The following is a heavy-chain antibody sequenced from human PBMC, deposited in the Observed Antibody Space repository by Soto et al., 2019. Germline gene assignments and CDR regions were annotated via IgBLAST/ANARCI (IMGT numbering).Heavy chain of an antibody. J-gene: IGHJ4*02. Sequence: VQLVQSGAEGKKPGESLKISCKASGYRFSTYWIGWVRQMPGKGLEWMGIIYPDDSDTRYSPTFQGQVTISADKSTSTAYLQWSRLKASDTAMYYCATVKRDYDFDYWRQGTLVTVSS. CDR3: ATVKRDYDFDY. V-gene: IGHV5-51*03. CDR1: GYRFSTYW. CDR2: IYPDDSDT. D-gene: IGHD5-12*01.